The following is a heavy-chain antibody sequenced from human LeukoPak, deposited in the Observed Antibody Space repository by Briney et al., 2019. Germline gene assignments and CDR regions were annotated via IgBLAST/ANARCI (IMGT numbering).Heavy chain of an antibody. CDR3: GTSTKGHNYVDY. CDR1: GFTFTNYW. J-gene: IGHJ4*02. CDR2: VKPDGSDK. V-gene: IGHV3-7*02. D-gene: IGHD5-24*01. Sequence: GGSLRLSCAASGFTFTNYWMNWVRQAPGKGLEWVANVKPDGSDKYYVDSVKGRFTISRDNAKNSVYLQMNSLRGEDTAVYYCGTSTKGHNYVDYWGQGTLVTVSS.